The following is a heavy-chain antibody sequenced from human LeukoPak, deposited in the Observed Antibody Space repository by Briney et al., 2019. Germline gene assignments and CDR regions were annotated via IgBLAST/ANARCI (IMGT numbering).Heavy chain of an antibody. V-gene: IGHV3-23*01. CDR3: AKSKTVAEKRDAFDI. CDR2: ISGSGGST. Sequence: GGSLRLSCAASGFTFSSYAMSWVRQAPGKGLEWVSAISGSGGSTYYADSAKGRFTISRDNSKNTLYLQMNSLRAEDTAVYYCAKSKTVAEKRDAFDIWGQGTMVTVSS. D-gene: IGHD6-19*01. CDR1: GFTFSSYA. J-gene: IGHJ3*02.